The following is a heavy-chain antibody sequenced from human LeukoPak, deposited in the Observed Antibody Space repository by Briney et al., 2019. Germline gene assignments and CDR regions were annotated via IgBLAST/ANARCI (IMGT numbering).Heavy chain of an antibody. V-gene: IGHV1-18*01. CDR2: ISAYNGYT. CDR1: GYTFNSYG. J-gene: IGHJ4*02. D-gene: IGHD6-19*01. CDR3: ARSRIAVAGREDY. Sequence: AAVKVPCKASGYTFNSYGISWVRQAPGQGMEWVGWISAYNGYTNYAQMLQGRVTVTTDTSTSTAFMELRCLRSDDTAVYYCARSRIAVAGREDYWGQGTLVTVSS.